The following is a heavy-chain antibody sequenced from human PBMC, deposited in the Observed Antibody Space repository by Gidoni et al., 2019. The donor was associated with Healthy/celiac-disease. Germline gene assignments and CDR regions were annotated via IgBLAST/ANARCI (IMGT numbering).Heavy chain of an antibody. Sequence: QVQLQESGPGLVKPSQTLSLTCTVSGGSISSGGYYWSWIRQHPGKGLEWIGYIYYSGSTYYTPSLKSRVTISVDTSKNQFSLKLSSVTAADTAVYYCAREGSGSYSFDYWGQGTLVTVSS. CDR1: GGSISSGGYY. D-gene: IGHD1-26*01. J-gene: IGHJ4*02. CDR2: IYYSGST. V-gene: IGHV4-31*03. CDR3: AREGSGSYSFDY.